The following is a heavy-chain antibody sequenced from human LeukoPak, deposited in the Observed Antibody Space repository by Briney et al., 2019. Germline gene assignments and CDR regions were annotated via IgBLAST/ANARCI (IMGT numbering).Heavy chain of an antibody. Sequence: ASVKVSCKASGYTFTSYYMHWVRQAPGQGLEWMGRINPNSGGTNYAQKFQGRVTMTRDTSISTAYMELSRLRSDDTAVYYCARASGWSSYYYYYMDVWGKGTTVTVSS. CDR3: ARASGWSSYYYYYMDV. J-gene: IGHJ6*03. CDR2: INPNSGGT. D-gene: IGHD6-19*01. V-gene: IGHV1-2*06. CDR1: GYTFTSYY.